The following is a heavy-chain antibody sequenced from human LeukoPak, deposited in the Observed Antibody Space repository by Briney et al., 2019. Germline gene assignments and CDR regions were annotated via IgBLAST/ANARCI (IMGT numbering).Heavy chain of an antibody. CDR1: GGSISSYY. CDR2: VYYSGST. J-gene: IGHJ4*02. V-gene: IGHV4-59*01. D-gene: IGHD3-22*01. Sequence: PSETLSLTCTVSGGSISSYYWRWLRQPPGKGLEWIGYVYYSGSTNYNPSLKSRVTISVDTSNNQFSLKLSSVTAADTAVYYCARAGSGYYPFDDWGQGTLVTVSS. CDR3: ARAGSGYYPFDD.